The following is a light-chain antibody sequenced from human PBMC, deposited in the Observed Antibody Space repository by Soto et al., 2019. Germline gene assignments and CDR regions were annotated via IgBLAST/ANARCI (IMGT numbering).Light chain of an antibody. CDR2: DAS. CDR3: QQYNSYYVT. V-gene: IGKV1-5*01. CDR1: QSISSW. J-gene: IGKJ5*01. Sequence: DVQMTQSPSSLSASVGDRVTITCRASQSISSWLAWYQQKPGKAPKLLIYDASSLESGVPSRFSGSGSGTEFTLTISSLQPDDFATYCCQQYNSYYVTFGQGTLMEIK.